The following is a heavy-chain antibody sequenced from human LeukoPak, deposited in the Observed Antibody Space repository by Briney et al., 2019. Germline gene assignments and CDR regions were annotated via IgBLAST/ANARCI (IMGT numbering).Heavy chain of an antibody. CDR2: IYYSGST. J-gene: IGHJ4*02. Sequence: PSETLSLTCTVSGGSISSYYWSWIRQPPGKGLEWIGYIYYSGSTNYNPSLKSRVTISVGTSKNQFSPKLSSATAADTAVYYCARADPVAGTVVDYWGQGTLVTVSS. CDR1: GGSISSYY. D-gene: IGHD6-19*01. V-gene: IGHV4-59*01. CDR3: ARADPVAGTVVDY.